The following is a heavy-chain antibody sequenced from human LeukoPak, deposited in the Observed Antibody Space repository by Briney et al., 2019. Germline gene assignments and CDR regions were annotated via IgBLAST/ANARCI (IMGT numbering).Heavy chain of an antibody. CDR3: ATGVATAFTY. Sequence: ASVKVSCKASGYTFTAYYIHWVRQAPGQGLEWMAWIDPNSGDTWSAPLFQGRVTMTRDTSITTASMELACLSSDDTAVYYCATGVATAFTYWGQGTLLTVSS. D-gene: IGHD5-18*01. CDR2: IDPNSGDT. V-gene: IGHV1-2*02. J-gene: IGHJ4*02. CDR1: GYTFTAYY.